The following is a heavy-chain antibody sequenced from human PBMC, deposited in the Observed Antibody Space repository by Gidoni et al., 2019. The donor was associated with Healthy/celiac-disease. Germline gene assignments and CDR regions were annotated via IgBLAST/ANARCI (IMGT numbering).Heavy chain of an antibody. J-gene: IGHJ6*02. CDR3: ARGRPRHWFGELLSYYGMDV. CDR2: INHSGST. Sequence: QVQLQQWGAGLLKPSETLSLTCAVYGGSFSGYYWSWIRQPPGKGLEWIGEINHSGSTNYNPSLKSRVTISVDTSKNQFSLKLSSVTAADTAVYYCARGRPRHWFGELLSYYGMDVWGQGTTVTVSS. D-gene: IGHD3-10*01. V-gene: IGHV4-34*01. CDR1: GGSFSGYY.